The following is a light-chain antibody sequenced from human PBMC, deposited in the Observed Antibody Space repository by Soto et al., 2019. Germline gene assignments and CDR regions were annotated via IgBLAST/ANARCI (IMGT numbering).Light chain of an antibody. CDR3: TSQGRSGTRV. Sequence: QSALPQPASVSGSPGQSITISCTETSSDVGDYRHVSWYQHHPGKAPKLMIYEVSNRPSGVSNRFSGSTSGYAASLTISGLQAEDEGDYYCTSQGRSGTRVFGPGTKLTVL. V-gene: IGLV2-14*01. J-gene: IGLJ1*01. CDR1: SSDVGDYRH. CDR2: EVS.